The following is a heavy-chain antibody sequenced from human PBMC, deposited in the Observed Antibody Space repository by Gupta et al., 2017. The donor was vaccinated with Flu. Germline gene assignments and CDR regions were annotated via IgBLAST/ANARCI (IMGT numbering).Heavy chain of an antibody. J-gene: IGHJ5*02. CDR3: ERMDIKKGWFDP. V-gene: IGHV4-4*07. CDR1: WVPVGSYD. Sequence: TVSWVPVGSYDWGWVRQPAGTGRDGIGRIYTNDTTNYNPSLKRRVTMSVDTSKNQLSLKVTSVTAADAAVYDCERMDIKKGWFDPGGKGTPVIVS. D-gene: IGHD2-2*03. CDR2: IYTNDTT.